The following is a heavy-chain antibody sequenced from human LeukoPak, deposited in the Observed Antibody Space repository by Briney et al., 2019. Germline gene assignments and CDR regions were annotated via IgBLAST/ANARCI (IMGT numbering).Heavy chain of an antibody. J-gene: IGHJ4*03. CDR2: INPNSGGT. D-gene: IGHD1-20*01. Sequence: ASVKVSCKPSGSTFTGYYMHWVRQPSGQGLEWVAWINPNSGGTKYSQQFQGRVTLTRDTPISTAYMELSGLRSDDTAVYYCTRSPITGVFDSWGPGELVTVSS. CDR3: TRSPITGVFDS. V-gene: IGHV1-2*02. CDR1: GSTFTGYY.